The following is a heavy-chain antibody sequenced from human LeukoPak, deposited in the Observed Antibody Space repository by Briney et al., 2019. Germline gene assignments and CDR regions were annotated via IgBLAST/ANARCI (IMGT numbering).Heavy chain of an antibody. Sequence: ASVKVSCKASGYTFTGYYMHWVRQAPGQGLEWMGWINPNSGGTNYAQKFQGRVTMTRDTSISTAYMELNRLRSDDTAVYYCARNQGALNDAFDIWGQGTMVTVSS. V-gene: IGHV1-2*02. CDR2: INPNSGGT. CDR1: GYTFTGYY. D-gene: IGHD1-26*01. J-gene: IGHJ3*02. CDR3: ARNQGALNDAFDI.